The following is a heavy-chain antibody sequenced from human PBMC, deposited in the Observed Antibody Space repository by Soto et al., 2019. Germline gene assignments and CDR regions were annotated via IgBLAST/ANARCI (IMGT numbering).Heavy chain of an antibody. CDR1: GGSISSGGYY. Sequence: QVQLQESGPGLVKPSQTLSLTCTVSGGSISSGGYYWSWIRQHPGKGLEWIGYIYYSGSTYYNPSLKRRVTISVDTSKNQFSLKLSSVTAADTAVYYCARGLTYYYGSGSYSQGVFDPWGQGTLVTVSS. CDR3: ARGLTYYYGSGSYSQGVFDP. V-gene: IGHV4-31*03. J-gene: IGHJ5*02. CDR2: IYYSGST. D-gene: IGHD3-10*01.